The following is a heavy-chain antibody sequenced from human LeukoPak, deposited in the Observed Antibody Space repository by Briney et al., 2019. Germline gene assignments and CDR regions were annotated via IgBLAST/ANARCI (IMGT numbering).Heavy chain of an antibody. J-gene: IGHJ4*02. D-gene: IGHD5-12*01. V-gene: IGHV3-11*01. CDR2: ISTSGATI. CDR1: GFTFSDYY. CDR3: ARDLGGYSGPSAY. Sequence: GGSLRPSCAASGFTFSDYYMSWIRQAPGKGLEWVSYISTSGATIYYADSVKGRFTISRDNAKNSLYLQMNTLRADDTAVYYCARDLGGYSGPSAYWGQGTLVTVSS.